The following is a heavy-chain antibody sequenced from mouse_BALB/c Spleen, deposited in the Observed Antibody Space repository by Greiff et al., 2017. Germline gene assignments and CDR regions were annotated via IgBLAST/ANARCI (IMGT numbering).Heavy chain of an antibody. D-gene: IGHD2-4*01. Sequence: EVKLVESGGGLVKPGGSLKLSCAASGFTFSSYAMSWVRQTPEKRLEWVASISSGGSTYYPASVKGRFTISRDNARNILYLQMSSLRSEDTAMYYCARGGGYDYDLWGQGTLVTVSA. J-gene: IGHJ3*01. V-gene: IGHV5-6-5*01. CDR2: ISSGGST. CDR3: ARGGGYDYDL. CDR1: GFTFSSYA.